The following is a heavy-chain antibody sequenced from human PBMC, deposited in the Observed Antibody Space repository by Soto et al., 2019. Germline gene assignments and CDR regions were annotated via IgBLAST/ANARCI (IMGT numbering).Heavy chain of an antibody. CDR2: IYYSGST. CDR1: GGSISSSSYY. Sequence: ASETLSLTCTVSGGSISSSSYYWGWIRQPPGKGLEWIGSIYYSGSTYYNPSLKSRVTISVDTSKNQFSLKLSSVTAADTAVYYCARLLRSGSYYYDSSGYCYWGQGTLVTVSS. CDR3: ARLLRSGSYYYDSSGYCY. D-gene: IGHD3-22*01. V-gene: IGHV4-39*01. J-gene: IGHJ4*02.